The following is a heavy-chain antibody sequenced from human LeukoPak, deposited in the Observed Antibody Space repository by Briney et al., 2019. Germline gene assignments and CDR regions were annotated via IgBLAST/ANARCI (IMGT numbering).Heavy chain of an antibody. CDR2: ISWSSGSA. J-gene: IGHJ4*02. V-gene: IGHV3-9*01. Sequence: GRSLRLSCAASGFTFDDYSMHWVRQAPGKGLEWVSGISWSSGSAGYADSVKGRFTISRDSAKNSLYLQMNSLRTEDTALYYCAKDRTYSAYAALDYWGQGTLVTVSS. D-gene: IGHD5-12*01. CDR3: AKDRTYSAYAALDY. CDR1: GFTFDDYS.